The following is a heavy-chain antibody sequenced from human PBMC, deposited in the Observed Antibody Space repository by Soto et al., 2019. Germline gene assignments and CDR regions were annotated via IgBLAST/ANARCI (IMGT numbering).Heavy chain of an antibody. CDR1: GGSISSSSYY. J-gene: IGHJ4*02. Sequence: SETLSLTCTVSGGSISSSSYYWVWIRQPPGKGLEWIGSIYYSGSTYYNPSLKSRVTISVDTSKNQFSLKLSSVTAADTAVYYCARHYFIAAADYYFDYWGQGTLVTVSS. V-gene: IGHV4-39*01. CDR2: IYYSGST. D-gene: IGHD6-13*01. CDR3: ARHYFIAAADYYFDY.